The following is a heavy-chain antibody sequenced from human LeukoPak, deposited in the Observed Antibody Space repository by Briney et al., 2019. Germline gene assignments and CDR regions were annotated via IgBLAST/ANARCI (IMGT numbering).Heavy chain of an antibody. Sequence: PGGSLRLSCAASGFTFTTSAMTWVRQAPGKGLEWASYISESGIRTDYADSVKGRFTISRDNSKNTLHLQMTSLRAEDTAVYYCAKYITVTTNSYYYYMDVWGKGTTVTVSS. J-gene: IGHJ6*03. CDR3: AKYITVTTNSYYYYMDV. D-gene: IGHD4-11*01. CDR2: ISESGIRT. CDR1: GFTFTTSA. V-gene: IGHV3-23*01.